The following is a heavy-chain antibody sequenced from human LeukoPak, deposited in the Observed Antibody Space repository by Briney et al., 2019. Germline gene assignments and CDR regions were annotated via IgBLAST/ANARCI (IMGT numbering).Heavy chain of an antibody. V-gene: IGHV3-20*04. Sequence: GGSLRLSCEVSGITFDDYGMSWVRQAPGKGLEWVSGTNWNGETSNYANSVRGRFTISRDNAKNSLYLQMNSLRAEDTAVYYCAKGSPSYCGGDCYPWYWGQGTLVTVSS. J-gene: IGHJ4*02. CDR1: GITFDDYG. CDR3: AKGSPSYCGGDCYPWY. D-gene: IGHD2-21*02. CDR2: TNWNGETS.